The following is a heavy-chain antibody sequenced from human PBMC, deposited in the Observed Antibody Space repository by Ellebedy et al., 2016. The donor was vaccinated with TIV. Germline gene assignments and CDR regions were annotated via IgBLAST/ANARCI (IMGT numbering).Heavy chain of an antibody. J-gene: IGHJ4*02. D-gene: IGHD3-22*01. Sequence: PGGSLRLSCAASGFTFSSHWMSWVRQAPGKGLEWVANIKQDGSAKYYVDSVKGRFTISRDNAKNSLYLQMNSLRAEDTAVYYCARTYYYDRSGYYLAYWGQGTLVTVSS. V-gene: IGHV3-7*03. CDR2: IKQDGSAK. CDR1: GFTFSSHW. CDR3: ARTYYYDRSGYYLAY.